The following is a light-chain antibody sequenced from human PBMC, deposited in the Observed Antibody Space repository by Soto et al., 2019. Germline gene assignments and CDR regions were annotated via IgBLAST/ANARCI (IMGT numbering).Light chain of an antibody. J-gene: IGKJ3*01. CDR3: HHSYSTPFT. V-gene: IGKV1-39*01. CDR1: QSISSY. CDR2: AAS. Sequence: DIQMTQSPSSLSASVGDRVTITCRASQSISSYLNWYQQKPGKAPKLLIYAASSLQSGVPSRFSGSGSGTDFTLTISSLQPEDFATYYCHHSYSTPFTFGPGTKVYIK.